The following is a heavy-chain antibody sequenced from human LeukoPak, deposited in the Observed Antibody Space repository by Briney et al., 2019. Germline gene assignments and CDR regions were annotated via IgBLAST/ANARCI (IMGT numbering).Heavy chain of an antibody. CDR1: GYTFTSYA. J-gene: IGHJ2*01. Sequence: SVKVSCKASGYTFTSYAMNWVRQAPGQGLEWMGWINPNSGGTNYAQKFQGRVTMTRDTSISTAYMELSRLRSDDTAVYYCARCDHFEVAAKRDWYFDLWGRGTLVTVSS. V-gene: IGHV1-2*02. CDR2: INPNSGGT. D-gene: IGHD2-15*01. CDR3: ARCDHFEVAAKRDWYFDL.